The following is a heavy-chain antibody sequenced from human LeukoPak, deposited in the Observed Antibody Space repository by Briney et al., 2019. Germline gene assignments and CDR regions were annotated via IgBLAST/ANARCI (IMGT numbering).Heavy chain of an antibody. CDR2: ITNGGSTI. Sequence: GGSLRLSCAASGFTFNDYNMNWVRQAPGKGLEWVSYITNGGSTIHHADSAKGRFTISRDSAKKTLYLQINSLRAEDTAVYYCARSIGLTGGGVDVWGQGTTVTVSS. D-gene: IGHD3-9*01. CDR1: GFTFNDYN. CDR3: ARSIGLTGGGVDV. V-gene: IGHV3-11*01. J-gene: IGHJ6*02.